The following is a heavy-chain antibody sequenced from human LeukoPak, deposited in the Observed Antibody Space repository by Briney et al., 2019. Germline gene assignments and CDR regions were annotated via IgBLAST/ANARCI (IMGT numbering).Heavy chain of an antibody. CDR2: IKQDGSEK. Sequence: RTGGSLRLSCAASGFTLSHYWMSWVRQAPGKGLEWVATIKQDGSEKYYVDSVKGRFTISRDNAKNSLYLQMNSLRVEDTAVYYCAREWVDWGEGYNWFDPWGQGTLVTVSS. CDR3: AREWVDWGEGYNWFDP. D-gene: IGHD7-27*01. V-gene: IGHV3-7*01. J-gene: IGHJ5*02. CDR1: GFTLSHYW.